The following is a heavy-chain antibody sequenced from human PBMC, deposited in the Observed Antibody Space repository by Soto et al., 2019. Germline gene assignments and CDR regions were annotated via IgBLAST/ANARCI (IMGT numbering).Heavy chain of an antibody. CDR1: GFTFSDYY. V-gene: IGHV3-11*01. CDR2: ISSSGSSK. J-gene: IGHJ3*02. D-gene: IGHD2-21*02. Sequence: GGSLRLSCAASGFTFSDYYMTWIRQAPGKGLEWVSYISSSGSSKYYADSVKGRFTISRENTKNSLYLQVNNLRAEDTALYYCARDLGDRDAFDIWGQGTMVTVSS. CDR3: ARDLGDRDAFDI.